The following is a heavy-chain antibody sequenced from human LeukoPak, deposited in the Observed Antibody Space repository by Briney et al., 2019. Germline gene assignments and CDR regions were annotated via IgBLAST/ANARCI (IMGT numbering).Heavy chain of an antibody. CDR1: GGSISSGGYS. CDR2: IYHSGST. J-gene: IGHJ3*02. Sequence: SETLSLTCAVSGGSISSGGYSWSWIRQPPGKGLEWIGYIYHSGSTYYNPSLKSRVTISVDRSKNQFSLKLSSVTAADTAVYYCASLTIFSAGGGFAFDIWGQGTMVTVSS. CDR3: ASLTIFSAGGGFAFDI. V-gene: IGHV4-30-2*01. D-gene: IGHD3-9*01.